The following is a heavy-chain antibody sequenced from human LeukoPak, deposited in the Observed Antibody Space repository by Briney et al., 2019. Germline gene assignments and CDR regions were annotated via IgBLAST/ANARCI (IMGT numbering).Heavy chain of an antibody. CDR3: APFSAVTHYYFDY. J-gene: IGHJ4*02. CDR2: ISPDSGYI. D-gene: IGHD6-13*01. V-gene: IGHV3-21*01. Sequence: TGGSLRLSCAASGFTFSSHSLMWVRQAPGKGLEWVSSISPDSGYIYYADSVKGRFTISRDSAENSLFLQMNSLGAEDTAVYYCAPFSAVTHYYFDYWGQGTLVTVSS. CDR1: GFTFSSHS.